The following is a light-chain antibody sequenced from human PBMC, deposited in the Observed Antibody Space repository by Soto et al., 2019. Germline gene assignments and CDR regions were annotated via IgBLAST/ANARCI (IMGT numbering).Light chain of an antibody. V-gene: IGKV3-15*01. CDR2: GAS. J-gene: IGKJ5*01. CDR3: QQRSNWPPSIT. CDR1: QSVSIN. Sequence: EIVMTQSPATLSVSPGERATLSCRASQSVSINLAWYQQKPGQAPRLLIYGASTRATGIPARFSGSGSGTEFTLTISSLQSEDFAVYYCQQRSNWPPSITFGQGTRLEIK.